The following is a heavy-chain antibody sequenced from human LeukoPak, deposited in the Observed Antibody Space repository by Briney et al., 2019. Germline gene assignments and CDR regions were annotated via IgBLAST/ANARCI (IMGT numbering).Heavy chain of an antibody. CDR2: ISSSSSYI. D-gene: IGHD2-21*01. CDR3: ARDISLGLNYGGDCYAEGAFDI. Sequence: GGSLRLSCAASGFTFSSYSMNWVRQAPGKGLEWVSSISSSSSYIYYADSVKGRFTISRDNAKNSLYLPMSSLTAEDTAVYYCARDISLGLNYGGDCYAEGAFDIWGQGTMVTVSS. J-gene: IGHJ3*02. CDR1: GFTFSSYS. V-gene: IGHV3-21*01.